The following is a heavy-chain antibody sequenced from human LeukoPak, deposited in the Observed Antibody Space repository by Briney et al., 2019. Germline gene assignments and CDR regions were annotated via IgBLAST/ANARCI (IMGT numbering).Heavy chain of an antibody. CDR1: GFPFSSYE. Sequence: AGGSLRLSCAASGFPFSSYEMNWVRQAPGKGLEWVSYISSSCSTIYYADAVKGRFTISRDNAKNSLYLQMNSLRAEDTAVYYCARAELAHWGYYFDYWGQGTLVTVSS. V-gene: IGHV3-48*03. D-gene: IGHD3-16*01. J-gene: IGHJ4*02. CDR2: ISSSCSTI. CDR3: ARAELAHWGYYFDY.